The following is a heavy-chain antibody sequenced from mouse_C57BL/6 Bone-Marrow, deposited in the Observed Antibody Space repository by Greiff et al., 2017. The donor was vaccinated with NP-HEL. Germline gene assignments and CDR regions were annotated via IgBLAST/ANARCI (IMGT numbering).Heavy chain of an antibody. V-gene: IGHV1-19*01. CDR1: GYTFTDYY. CDR3: AYGNFPAWFAY. J-gene: IGHJ3*01. D-gene: IGHD2-1*01. Sequence: EVQLQQSGPVLVKPGASVKMSCKASGYTFTDYYMNWVKQSHGKSLEWIGVINPYNGGTSYNQKFKGKATLTVDKSSSTAYMELNSLTSEDSAVYYCAYGNFPAWFAYWGKGTLVTVSA. CDR2: INPYNGGT.